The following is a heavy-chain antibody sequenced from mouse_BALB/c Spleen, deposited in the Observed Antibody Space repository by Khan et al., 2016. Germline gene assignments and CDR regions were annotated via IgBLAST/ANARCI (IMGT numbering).Heavy chain of an antibody. J-gene: IGHJ4*01. Sequence: QVQLKQSGTELVRPGASVKLSCKASGYSFTRYWMNWVKQRPGQGLEWIVMIHPSDSESRLNQKFKDKATLTVDNSSSIAYMQLSSTTSEDSAVYYCTRSAYGNHPYYAIVYWGQGTSVTISS. CDR2: IHPSDSES. V-gene: IGHV1-61*01. CDR1: GYSFTRYW. CDR3: TRSAYGNHPYYAIVY. D-gene: IGHD2-1*01.